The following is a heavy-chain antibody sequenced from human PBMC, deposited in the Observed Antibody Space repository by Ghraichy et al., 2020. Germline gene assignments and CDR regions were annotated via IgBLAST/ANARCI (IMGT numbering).Heavy chain of an antibody. Sequence: GGSLRLSCAASGFTFSTYSMNWVRQAPGKGLEWVSCISSSSSYIHYADSVKGRFTISRDNAKNSLYLQMNSLRAEDTAVYYCARARGNIYEYIYYGMDVWGQGTTVTVSS. J-gene: IGHJ6*02. CDR1: GFTFSTYS. D-gene: IGHD5-18*01. CDR3: ARARGNIYEYIYYGMDV. CDR2: ISSSSSYI. V-gene: IGHV3-21*01.